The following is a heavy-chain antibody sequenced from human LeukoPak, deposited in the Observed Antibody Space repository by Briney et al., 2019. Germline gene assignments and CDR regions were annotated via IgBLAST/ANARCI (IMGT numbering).Heavy chain of an antibody. J-gene: IGHJ6*03. CDR2: IYTSGST. CDR1: GGSISSGSYH. Sequence: SETLSLTCTVSGGSISSGSYHWSWIRQPAGKGLEWIGRIYTSGSTNYNPSLKSRVTISVDTSKNQFSLKLSSVTAADTAVYYCARDQEAYCSSTSCYEYSYYMDVWGKGTTVTISS. CDR3: ARDQEAYCSSTSCYEYSYYMDV. V-gene: IGHV4-61*02. D-gene: IGHD2-2*01.